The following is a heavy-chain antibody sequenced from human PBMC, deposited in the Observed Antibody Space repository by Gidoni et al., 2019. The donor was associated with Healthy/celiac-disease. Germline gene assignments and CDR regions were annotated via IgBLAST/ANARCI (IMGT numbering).Heavy chain of an antibody. J-gene: IGHJ6*02. CDR2: IRSKAYGGTT. CDR3: TRDRVYSSGWPDPYIDYYYYGMDV. CDR1: GFTFGYYA. D-gene: IGHD6-19*01. V-gene: IGHV3-49*02. Sequence: EVQLVESGGGLVQPGRSLRLSCTASGFTFGYYAMSWVRQSPGKGLEVVGFIRSKAYGGTTEYAASVKGRFTISRDDSKSIAYLQMNSLKTEDTAVYYCTRDRVYSSGWPDPYIDYYYYGMDVWGQGTTVTVSS.